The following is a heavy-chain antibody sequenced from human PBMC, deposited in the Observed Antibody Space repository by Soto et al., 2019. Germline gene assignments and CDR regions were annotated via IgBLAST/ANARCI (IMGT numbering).Heavy chain of an antibody. CDR1: GFTFSSYA. CDR2: ISYDGSNK. CDR3: ARDEDSEGGGTSPAYYYYYGMDV. J-gene: IGHJ6*02. D-gene: IGHD1-26*01. V-gene: IGHV3-30-3*01. Sequence: GGSLRLSCAASGFTFSSYAMHWVRQAPGKGLEWVAVISYDGSNKYYADSVKGRFTISRDNSKNTLYLQMNSLRAEDTAVYYCARDEDSEGGGTSPAYYYYYGMDVWGQGTTVTVSS.